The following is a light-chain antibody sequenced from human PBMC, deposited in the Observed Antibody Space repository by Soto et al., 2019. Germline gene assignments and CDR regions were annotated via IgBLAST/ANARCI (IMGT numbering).Light chain of an antibody. CDR3: LQHNSYPRT. CDR2: DAS. Sequence: DIQMTQSPSTLSASVGDRVTITCRASQSISIWLAWHQQKPGKAPKLLIYDASNLDNGVPSRFSGSGSGTEFTLTISSLQPDDFATYYCLQHNSYPRTFGQGTKVDIK. J-gene: IGKJ1*01. V-gene: IGKV1-5*01. CDR1: QSISIW.